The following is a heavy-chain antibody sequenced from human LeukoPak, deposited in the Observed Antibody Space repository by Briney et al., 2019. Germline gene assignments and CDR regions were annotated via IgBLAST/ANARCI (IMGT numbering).Heavy chain of an antibody. CDR2: ISSSSSYI. Sequence: GGSLRLSCAASGFTLSSYSMNWVRQAPGKGLEWVSSISSSSSYIYYADSVKGRFTISRDNAKNSLYLQMNSLRAEDTAVYYCARGQYCGGDCYSGELYWFDPWGQGTLVTVSS. CDR3: ARGQYCGGDCYSGELYWFDP. J-gene: IGHJ5*02. CDR1: GFTLSSYS. V-gene: IGHV3-21*01. D-gene: IGHD2-21*02.